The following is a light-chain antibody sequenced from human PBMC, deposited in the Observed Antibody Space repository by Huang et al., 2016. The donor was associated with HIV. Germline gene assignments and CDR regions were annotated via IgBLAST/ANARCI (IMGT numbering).Light chain of an antibody. CDR1: QSLLSTSNEKNN. V-gene: IGKV4-1*01. J-gene: IGKJ3*01. Sequence: DIVMTQSPDSLSVSLGERATINCKSSQSLLSTSNEKNNLAWYQQKPGQPPNLLIYWASTLASGVPDRFSGIGSGPDFSLTISSLQAEDAAVYYCQQYFTTPRTFGPGTKVEIK. CDR2: WAS. CDR3: QQYFTTPRT.